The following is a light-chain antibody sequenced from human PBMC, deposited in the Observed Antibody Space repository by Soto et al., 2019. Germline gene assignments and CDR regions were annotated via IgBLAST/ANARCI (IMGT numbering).Light chain of an antibody. J-gene: IGKJ4*01. CDR1: QSVSSY. Sequence: EIVLTQSPATLSLSPGERATLSCRASQSVSSYLAWYQQKPGQAPRLLIYDASNRATGITARFSGSGSATDFTLTISNLEPEDFAVYYCQQRSNWPSTCGGGTKVEIK. CDR3: QQRSNWPST. CDR2: DAS. V-gene: IGKV3-11*01.